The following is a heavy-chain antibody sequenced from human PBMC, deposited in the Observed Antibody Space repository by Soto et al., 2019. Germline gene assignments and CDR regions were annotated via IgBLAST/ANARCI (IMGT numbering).Heavy chain of an antibody. J-gene: IGHJ4*02. V-gene: IGHV2-5*02. Sequence: SGPTLVNPTQTLTMTCTFSGFSLSTSGVGVGWIRQPPGKALEWLAVIHWDDDKRYSPSLKSRLTITKDTSKNQVVLTMTNMDPVDTATYYCARIKSDNWIPDVWGQGTQVTVSS. D-gene: IGHD1-1*01. CDR3: ARIKSDNWIPDV. CDR2: IHWDDDK. CDR1: GFSLSTSGVG.